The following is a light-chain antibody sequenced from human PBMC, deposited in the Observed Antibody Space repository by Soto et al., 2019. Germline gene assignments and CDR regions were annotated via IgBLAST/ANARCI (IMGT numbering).Light chain of an antibody. J-gene: IGLJ3*02. Sequence: QSVLTQPPSVSAATGQRVIISCSGSDSNVGNNYVSWYQQFPGAPPKLLIYDTSKRPSWISDRFSASKSGTSATLIISSLQTGDEAHYYCGTWDTALSAGKFGGGTQLTVL. CDR2: DTS. CDR1: DSNVGNNY. CDR3: GTWDTALSAGK. V-gene: IGLV1-51*01.